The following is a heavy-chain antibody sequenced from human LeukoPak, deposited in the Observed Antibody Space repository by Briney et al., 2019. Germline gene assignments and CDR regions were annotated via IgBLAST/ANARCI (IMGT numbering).Heavy chain of an antibody. CDR1: GFTFDNYG. V-gene: IGHV3-9*01. CDR3: AADSSSWFPVDFDF. D-gene: IGHD6-13*01. Sequence: GGSLRLSRAASGFTFDNYGMHWVRQAPGKGLEWVSGISWNSGSIAYADSVKGRFTISRDNVKKSLYLQMNSLRAEDTALYYCAADSSSWFPVDFDFWGQGALVTVSS. CDR2: ISWNSGSI. J-gene: IGHJ4*02.